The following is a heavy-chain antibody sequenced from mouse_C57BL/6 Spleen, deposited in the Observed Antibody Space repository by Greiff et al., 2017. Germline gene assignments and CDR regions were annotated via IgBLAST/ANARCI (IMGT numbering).Heavy chain of an antibody. CDR1: GYTFTSYW. CDR3: TRAGSWYFGV. J-gene: IGHJ1*03. Sequence: QVQLQQPGAELVKPGASVKLSCKASGYTFTSYWMHWVKQRPGQGLEWIGMIHPNSGSTNYNEKFKSKATLTVDKSSSTSYMQLSSLTSEDSAVYYCTRAGSWYFGVWGTRTTVTVST. V-gene: IGHV1-64*01. D-gene: IGHD4-1*01. CDR2: IHPNSGST.